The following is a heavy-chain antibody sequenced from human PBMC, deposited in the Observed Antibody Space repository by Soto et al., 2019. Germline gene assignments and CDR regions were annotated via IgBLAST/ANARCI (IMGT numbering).Heavy chain of an antibody. CDR1: GFTFSSHC. V-gene: IGHV3-7*01. CDR2: IKQDGSEK. CDR3: ASPYCTNGVCYRDAFDI. D-gene: IGHD2-8*01. Sequence: PGRPMRLSCAASGFTFSSHCVSWVRQAPGKGLEWVANIKQDGSEKYYVDSVKGRFTISRDNAKNSLYLQMNSLRAEDTAVYYCASPYCTNGVCYRDAFDIWGQGTMVTVSS. J-gene: IGHJ3*02.